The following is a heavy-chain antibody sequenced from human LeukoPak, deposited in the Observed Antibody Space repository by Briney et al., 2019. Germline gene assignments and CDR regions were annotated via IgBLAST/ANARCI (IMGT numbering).Heavy chain of an antibody. CDR1: GYTFTSYY. J-gene: IGHJ3*02. CDR2: INPSGGST. D-gene: IGHD3-3*01. Sequence: VASVKVSCKASGYTFTSYYMQWVRQAPGQGLEWMGIINPSGGSTSYAQKFRGRVTMTRDTSTSTVYMELSSLRSEDTAVYYCARDPRRFLEWSPSPGAFDIWGQGTMVTVSS. V-gene: IGHV1-46*01. CDR3: ARDPRRFLEWSPSPGAFDI.